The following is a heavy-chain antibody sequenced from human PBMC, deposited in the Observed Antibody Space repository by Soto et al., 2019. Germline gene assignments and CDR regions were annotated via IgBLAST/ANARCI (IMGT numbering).Heavy chain of an antibody. V-gene: IGHV3-23*01. CDR2: IRDSADST. J-gene: IGHJ4*02. CDR1: GFVFSNYA. D-gene: IGHD1-7*01. Sequence: EVQLLESGGGLVQPGGSLRLSCAASGFVFSNYALSWVRQAPGKGLEWVSAIRDSADSTYYADSVQGRFSISRDNSKNTLYLQMNSLRAEDTAVYYCARRHNWNYVLDYWGQGTLVTVSS. CDR3: ARRHNWNYVLDY.